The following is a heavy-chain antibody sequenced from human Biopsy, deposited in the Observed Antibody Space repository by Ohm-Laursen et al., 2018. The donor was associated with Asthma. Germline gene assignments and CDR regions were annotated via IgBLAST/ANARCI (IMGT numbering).Heavy chain of an antibody. V-gene: IGHV3-7*01. CDR1: GFTFGDYW. CDR3: ARTFHFWSPYHAEHYQL. Sequence: SLRLSCAAPGFTFGDYWMSWVRQVPGRGLGWVANIKHDGSENNHVDSLKGRFTISRDNAKNSLYLQMNSLRAEDTAVYYCARTFHFWSPYHAEHYQLWGQGTLVTVSS. J-gene: IGHJ1*01. D-gene: IGHD3-3*02. CDR2: IKHDGSEN.